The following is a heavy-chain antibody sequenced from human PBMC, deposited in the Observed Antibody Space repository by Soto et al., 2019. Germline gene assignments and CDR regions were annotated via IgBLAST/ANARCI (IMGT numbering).Heavy chain of an antibody. V-gene: IGHV4-39*01. CDR2: IYYSGST. CDR1: GGSISSSSYY. CDR3: ARLIAAAGRFDY. D-gene: IGHD6-13*01. Sequence: QLQLPESGPGLVKPSETLSLTCTVSGGSISSSSYYWGWIRQPPGKGLEWIGSIYYSGSTYYNPSLKSRVTISVDTSKNQFALKLSSVTAADTAVYYCARLIAAAGRFDYWGQGTLVTVSS. J-gene: IGHJ4*02.